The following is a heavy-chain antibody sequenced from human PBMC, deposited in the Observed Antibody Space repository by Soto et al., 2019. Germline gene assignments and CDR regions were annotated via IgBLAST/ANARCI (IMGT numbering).Heavy chain of an antibody. V-gene: IGHV4-34*01. Sequence: SETLSLTCAVYGGSFSGYYWSWIRQPPGKGLEWIGEINHSGSTNYNPSPKSRVTISVDTSKNQFSLKLSSVTAADTAVYYCARGRITMVRGRNWFDPWGQGTLVTVSS. D-gene: IGHD3-10*01. CDR2: INHSGST. J-gene: IGHJ5*02. CDR3: ARGRITMVRGRNWFDP. CDR1: GGSFSGYY.